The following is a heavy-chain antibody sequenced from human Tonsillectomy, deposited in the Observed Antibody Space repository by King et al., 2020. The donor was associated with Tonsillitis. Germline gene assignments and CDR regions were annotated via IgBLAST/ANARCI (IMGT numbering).Heavy chain of an antibody. CDR2: VSGSGGST. D-gene: IGHD6-19*01. CDR1: GFTFSSYA. V-gene: IGHV3-23*04. J-gene: IGHJ4*02. CDR3: AKDVAVAGGVLYFDY. Sequence: EGQLVQSGGGLVQPGGSLRLSCAASGFTFSSYAMSWFRQAPGKGLEWVSAVSGSGGSTYDADSVKGRFTISRDNSKNTLHLQMNSLRAEDTAVYYCAKDVAVAGGVLYFDYWGQGTLVTVSS.